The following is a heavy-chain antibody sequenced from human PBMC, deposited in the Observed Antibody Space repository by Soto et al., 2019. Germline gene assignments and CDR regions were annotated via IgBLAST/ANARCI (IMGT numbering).Heavy chain of an antibody. CDR3: AKRPRRAAPGSGDCFDP. D-gene: IGHD6-13*01. CDR2: FSGTGGST. CDR1: GFTFSNYA. V-gene: IGHV3-23*01. Sequence: EVQLLESGGGLVQPGGSLRLSCAASGFTFSNYALSWVRQAPGKGLQWVCAFSGTGGSTYYADSVKGRFTISRDNSKNTLYLQMNILRAEDTAIYYCAKRPRRAAPGSGDCFDPWGQGTLGTGSP. J-gene: IGHJ5*02.